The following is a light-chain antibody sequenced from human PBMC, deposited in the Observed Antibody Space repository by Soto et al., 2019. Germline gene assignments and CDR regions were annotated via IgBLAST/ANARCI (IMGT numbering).Light chain of an antibody. CDR1: QSISSW. V-gene: IGKV1-5*03. CDR3: QQYDNDSWT. CDR2: KAS. J-gene: IGKJ1*01. Sequence: DIQMTQSPSTLSASVGDRVIITCRASQSISSWLAWYQQKPGKAPNLLIYKASTLKSGVPSRFSGSRSGTEFTLTISSLQPDDFATYYCQQYDNDSWTFGQGTKVEIK.